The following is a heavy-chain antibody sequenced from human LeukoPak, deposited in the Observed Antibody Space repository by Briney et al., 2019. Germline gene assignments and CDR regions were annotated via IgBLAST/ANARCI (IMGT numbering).Heavy chain of an antibody. J-gene: IGHJ6*03. Sequence: GASVKVSCKASGGTFSSCAISWVRQAPGQGLEWMGGIIPIFGTANYAPKFQGRVTITTDESTSTAYMELSSLRSEDSAVYYCASRLGTAARDYYYYYMDVWGKGTTVTVSS. CDR3: ASRLGTAARDYYYYYMDV. CDR2: IIPIFGTA. D-gene: IGHD6-6*01. CDR1: GGTFSSCA. V-gene: IGHV1-69*05.